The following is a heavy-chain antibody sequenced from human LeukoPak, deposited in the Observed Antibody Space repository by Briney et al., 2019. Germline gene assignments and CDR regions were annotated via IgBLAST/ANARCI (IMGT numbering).Heavy chain of an antibody. D-gene: IGHD2-2*03. CDR1: GYTFRSYG. J-gene: IGHJ2*01. CDR3: ARVVGYCSSTGCYEVGVDWYFDL. Sequence: ASVKVSCKASGYTFRSYGISWVRQAPGQGLEWMGWISGYNGHTKYAQKLQGRVTMTTDTSTSTAYMELRSLRSDDTAVYYCARVVGYCSSTGCYEVGVDWYFDLWGRGTLVTVSS. CDR2: ISGYNGHT. V-gene: IGHV1-18*04.